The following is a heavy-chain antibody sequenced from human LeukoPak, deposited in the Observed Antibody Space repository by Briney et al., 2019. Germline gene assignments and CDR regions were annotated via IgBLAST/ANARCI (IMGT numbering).Heavy chain of an antibody. CDR1: GFTFSSYG. Sequence: GGSLRLSCAASGFTFSSYGMHWVRQAPGKGLEWVAVISYDGSNKYYADSVKGRFTISRDNSKNTLYLQMNGLRAEDTAVYYCAKNGGTNSEFDYWGQGTLVIVSS. CDR3: AKNGGTNSEFDY. CDR2: ISYDGSNK. V-gene: IGHV3-30*18. J-gene: IGHJ4*02. D-gene: IGHD4-23*01.